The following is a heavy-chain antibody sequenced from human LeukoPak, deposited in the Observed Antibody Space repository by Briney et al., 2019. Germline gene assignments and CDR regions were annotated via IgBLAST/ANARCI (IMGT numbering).Heavy chain of an antibody. Sequence: GGSLRLSCAASGFTFSSYGMHWVRQAPGKGLEWVAFIRYDGSNKYYADSVKGRFTISRDNSKNTLYLQMNSLRAEDTAVYYCAKDMGYCSSTSCHRSFDIWGQGTMVTVSS. V-gene: IGHV3-30*02. D-gene: IGHD2-2*01. CDR1: GFTFSSYG. J-gene: IGHJ3*02. CDR2: IRYDGSNK. CDR3: AKDMGYCSSTSCHRSFDI.